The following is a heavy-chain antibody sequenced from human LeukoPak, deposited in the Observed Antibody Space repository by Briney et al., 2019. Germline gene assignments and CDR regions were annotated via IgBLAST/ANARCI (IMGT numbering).Heavy chain of an antibody. V-gene: IGHV4-34*01. D-gene: IGHD1-14*01. Sequence: SETLSLTCAVYGGSFSGYYWSWIRQPPGKGLEWIGEINHSGSTNYNPSLKSRVTIPVDTSKNQFSLKLSSVTAADTAVYYCARYRAEEVRVGKTYYYYYYMDVWGKGTTVTVSS. CDR1: GGSFSGYY. CDR3: ARYRAEEVRVGKTYYYYYYMDV. J-gene: IGHJ6*03. CDR2: INHSGST.